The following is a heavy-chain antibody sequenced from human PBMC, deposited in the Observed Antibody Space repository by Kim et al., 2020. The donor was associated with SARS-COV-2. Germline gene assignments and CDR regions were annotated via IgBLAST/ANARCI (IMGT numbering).Heavy chain of an antibody. D-gene: IGHD6-13*01. J-gene: IGHJ5*02. Sequence: PALKSRVIISVDTSKNQFSLKLSSVTAADTAVYYCARHTTAGQTKNWFDPWGQGTLVTVSS. CDR3: ARHTTAGQTKNWFDP. V-gene: IGHV4-39*01.